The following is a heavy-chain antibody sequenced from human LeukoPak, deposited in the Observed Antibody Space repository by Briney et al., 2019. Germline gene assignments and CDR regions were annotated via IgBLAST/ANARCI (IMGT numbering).Heavy chain of an antibody. J-gene: IGHJ4*02. CDR1: GFIFSSYG. V-gene: IGHV3-30*02. CDR3: AKEGRRYFDY. Sequence: GGSLRLSCAASGFIFSSYGMHWVRQAPGKGLEWVAFIRYDGSKKYYADSVKGRFTIARDNSKNTLFLQMNSLRGEDTAVYYCAKEGRRYFDYWGQGNLVTVST. CDR2: IRYDGSKK.